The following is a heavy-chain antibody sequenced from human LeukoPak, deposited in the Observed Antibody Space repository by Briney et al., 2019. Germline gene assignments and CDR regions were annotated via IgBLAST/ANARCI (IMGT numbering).Heavy chain of an antibody. CDR3: ARDMAMRRYYYMDV. CDR2: IKQDGSEK. Sequence: PGGSLRLSCAASGFTFSSYWMSWVRQAPGKGLEWVANIKQDGSEKYYVDSVKGRFTISRDNVKNSLYLQMNSLRAEDTAVYYCARDMAMRRYYYMDVWGKGTTVTVSS. V-gene: IGHV3-7*01. J-gene: IGHJ6*03. D-gene: IGHD3-10*01. CDR1: GFTFSSYW.